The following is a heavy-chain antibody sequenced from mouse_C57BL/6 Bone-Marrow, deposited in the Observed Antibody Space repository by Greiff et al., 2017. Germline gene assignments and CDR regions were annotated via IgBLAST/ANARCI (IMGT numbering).Heavy chain of an antibody. Sequence: VKLMESGPGLVQPSQSLSITCTVSGFSLTSYGVHWVRQSPGKGLEWLGVIWSGGSTDYNAAFISRLSISKDNSKSQVFFKMNSLQADDTAIYDCAKPRGGKRYYYAMDYWGQGTSVTVSS. CDR2: IWSGGST. D-gene: IGHD2-1*01. CDR1: GFSLTSYG. J-gene: IGHJ4*01. V-gene: IGHV2-2*01. CDR3: AKPRGGKRYYYAMDY.